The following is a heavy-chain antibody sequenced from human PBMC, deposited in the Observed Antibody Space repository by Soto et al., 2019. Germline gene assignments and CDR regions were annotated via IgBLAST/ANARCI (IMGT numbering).Heavy chain of an antibody. CDR1: GFTFSSYA. CDR2: ISGSGGST. CDR3: AKAGVVPAAIGWNYYYGMDV. J-gene: IGHJ6*02. Sequence: EVQLLESGGGLVQPGGSLRLSCAASGFTFSSYAMSWVRQAPGKGLEWVSAISGSGGSTYYADSVKGRFTISRDNSKNTLYLQMNRLRAEDTAVYYCAKAGVVPAAIGWNYYYGMDVWGQGTTVTVSS. V-gene: IGHV3-23*01. D-gene: IGHD2-2*02.